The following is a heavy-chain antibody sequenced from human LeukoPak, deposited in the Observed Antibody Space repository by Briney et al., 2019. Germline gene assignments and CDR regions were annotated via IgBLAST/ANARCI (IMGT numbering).Heavy chain of an antibody. D-gene: IGHD6-13*01. CDR1: GGTFSTYA. J-gene: IGHJ4*02. CDR3: ARVPQGSSWPYYFDY. CDR2: IVPILGTA. V-gene: IGHV1-69*04. Sequence: GASLKVSCKASGGTFSTYAISWVRQAPGQGLEWVGRIVPILGTANYAQNFQGRVTITADRSTTTAYMELSSLRPEDTAVYYCARVPQGSSWPYYFDYWGQGTLVTVSS.